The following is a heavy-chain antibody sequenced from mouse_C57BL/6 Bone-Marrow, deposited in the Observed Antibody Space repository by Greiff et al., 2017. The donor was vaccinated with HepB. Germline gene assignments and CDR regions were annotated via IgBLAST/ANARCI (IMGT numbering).Heavy chain of an antibody. CDR3: ARDLDGSSFYFDY. J-gene: IGHJ2*01. D-gene: IGHD1-1*01. V-gene: IGHV5-4*01. CDR2: ISDGGSYT. CDR1: GFTFSSYA. Sequence: DVKLVESGGGLVKPGGSLKLSCAASGFTFSSYAMSWVRQTPEKRLEWVATISDGGSYTYYPDNVKGRFTISRDNAKNNLYLQMSHLKSEDTAMYYCARDLDGSSFYFDYWGQGTTLTVSS.